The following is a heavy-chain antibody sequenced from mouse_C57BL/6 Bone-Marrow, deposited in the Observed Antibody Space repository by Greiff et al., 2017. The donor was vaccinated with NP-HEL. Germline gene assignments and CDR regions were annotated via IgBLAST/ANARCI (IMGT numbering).Heavy chain of an antibody. Sequence: QVQLKQPGAELVRPGTSVKLSCKASGYTFTSYWMHWVKQRPGQGLEWIGVIDPSDSYTNYNQKFKGKATLTVDTSSSTAYMQLSSLTSEDSAVYYCARRGSSSFAYWGQGTLVTVSA. J-gene: IGHJ3*01. D-gene: IGHD1-1*01. CDR3: ARRGSSSFAY. V-gene: IGHV1-59*01. CDR2: IDPSDSYT. CDR1: GYTFTSYW.